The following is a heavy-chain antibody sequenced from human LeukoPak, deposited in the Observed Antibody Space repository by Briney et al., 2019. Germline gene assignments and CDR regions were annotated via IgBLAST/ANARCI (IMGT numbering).Heavy chain of an antibody. V-gene: IGHV3-30*04. J-gene: IGHJ4*02. D-gene: IGHD2-2*01. CDR1: GFTFSSYA. Sequence: GGSLRLSCAASGFTFSSYAMHWVRQAPGKGLEWVAVISYDGSNKYYADSVKGRFTISRDTSKNTLYLQMNSLRAEDTAVYYCARDGSGDCSSTSCYVFYYFDYWGQGTLVTVSS. CDR2: ISYDGSNK. CDR3: ARDGSGDCSSTSCYVFYYFDY.